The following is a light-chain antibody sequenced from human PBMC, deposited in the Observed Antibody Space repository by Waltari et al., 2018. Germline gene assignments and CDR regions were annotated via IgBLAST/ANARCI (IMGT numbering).Light chain of an antibody. CDR1: QSVLYRSNNYNY. CDR2: WES. CDR3: QQYYSVPPT. V-gene: IGKV4-1*01. J-gene: IGKJ1*01. Sequence: DIVMTQSPDSLAVSLGERATINCKSSQSVLYRSNNYNYLAWYQQKPEQPPKLLIYWESTRGSGVPDRFRGSGSGTDFTLTISSLQAEDVAVYYCQQYYSVPPTFGQGTKVEIK.